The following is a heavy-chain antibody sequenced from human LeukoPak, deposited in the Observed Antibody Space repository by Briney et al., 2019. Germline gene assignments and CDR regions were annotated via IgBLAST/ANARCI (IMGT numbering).Heavy chain of an antibody. V-gene: IGHV4-59*01. CDR2: IYYRGIT. Sequence: SETLSLTCTVSGGSIGTFYWSWIRQTPGKGLEWIGYIYYRGITNYNPSLKSRVTISVDTSKNQFSLKLSSVTAADTAVYYCAREDPQTTVPEGMDVWGQGTTVTVSS. D-gene: IGHD4-17*01. CDR1: GGSIGTFY. CDR3: AREDPQTTVPEGMDV. J-gene: IGHJ6*02.